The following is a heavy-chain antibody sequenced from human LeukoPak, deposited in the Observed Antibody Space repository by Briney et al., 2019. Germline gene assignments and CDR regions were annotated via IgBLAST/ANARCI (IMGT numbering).Heavy chain of an antibody. V-gene: IGHV1-2*02. D-gene: IGHD5-12*01. CDR1: GYSFSDCY. J-gene: IGHJ5*02. CDR3: TREARAGNWFDP. CDR2: INPDSGGT. Sequence: ASVKVSCKASGYSFSDCYINWVRQAPGQGPEWMGWINPDSGGTNYAQKFQGRVTMTRDTSITTVYMELSRLRFDDTAVFYCTREARAGNWFDPWGQGTLVTVS.